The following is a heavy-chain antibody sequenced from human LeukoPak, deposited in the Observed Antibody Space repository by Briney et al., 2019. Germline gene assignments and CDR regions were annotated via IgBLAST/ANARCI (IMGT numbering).Heavy chain of an antibody. D-gene: IGHD1-26*01. CDR1: GFTFSTYE. V-gene: IGHV3-53*01. CDR2: IYSGGST. J-gene: IGHJ3*02. Sequence: GGSLRLSCAASGFTFSTYEMNWVRQAPGKGLEWVSIIYSGGSTFYADSVKGRFTISRDNSKNTLYLQMNSLRAEDTAVYYWARGGSYLSAFDIWGQGTMVTVSS. CDR3: ARGGSYLSAFDI.